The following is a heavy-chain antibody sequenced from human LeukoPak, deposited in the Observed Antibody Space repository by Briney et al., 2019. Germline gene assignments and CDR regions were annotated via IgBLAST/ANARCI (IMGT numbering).Heavy chain of an antibody. V-gene: IGHV3-11*04. CDR1: GFTFSDNY. CDR2: ISSSGNTT. D-gene: IGHD6-19*01. CDR3: ARDGGSAWFLDY. J-gene: IGHJ4*02. Sequence: GGSLRLSCAASGFTFSDNYMSWIRQAPGKGLEWVSYISSSGNTTYNADSVKGRFSITRDSAKNSLYLQMNSLRAEDTAVYYCARDGGSAWFLDYWGQGTLVTVSS.